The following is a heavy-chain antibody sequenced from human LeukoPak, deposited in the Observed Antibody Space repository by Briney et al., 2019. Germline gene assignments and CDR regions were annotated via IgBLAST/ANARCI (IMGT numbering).Heavy chain of an antibody. CDR3: ARDLPGYCSSTSCYTVY. D-gene: IGHD2-2*02. V-gene: IGHV3-7*01. J-gene: IGHJ4*02. CDR1: GFTFSSYY. Sequence: GGSLRLSCTASGFTFSSYYMTWVRQAPGKGLEWVANINQDGSEKYYVDSLKGRFTISRDNAKNSLYLQMNSLRAEDTAVYYCARDLPGYCSSTSCYTVYWGQGTLVTVSS. CDR2: INQDGSEK.